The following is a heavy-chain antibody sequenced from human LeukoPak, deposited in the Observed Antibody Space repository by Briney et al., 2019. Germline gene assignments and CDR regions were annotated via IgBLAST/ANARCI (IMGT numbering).Heavy chain of an antibody. J-gene: IGHJ4*02. CDR1: GYTFTGYY. CDR3: ARGDSSSWYRFDY. CDR2: INPNSGGT. Sequence: ASVKVSCKASGYTFTGYYMHWVRQAPGQGLEWMGWINPNSGGTNYAQKFQGRVTMTRDTSISTAYMELSSLRSDDTAVYYCARGDSSSWYRFDYWGQGTLVTVSS. D-gene: IGHD6-13*01. V-gene: IGHV1-2*02.